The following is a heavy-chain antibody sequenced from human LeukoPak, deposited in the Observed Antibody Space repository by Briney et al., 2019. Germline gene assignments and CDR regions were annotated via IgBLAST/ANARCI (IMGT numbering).Heavy chain of an antibody. J-gene: IGHJ4*02. V-gene: IGHV3-23*01. CDR1: GFTFSSYA. D-gene: IGHD3-10*01. CDR3: AKDQKILLWFGDHFDY. Sequence: GGSLRLSCAASGFTFSSYAMSCVRQAPGKGREWVSSISGSGGSTYYADSVKGRFTISRDNSKNTLYLQMNSLRAEDTAVYYCAKDQKILLWFGDHFDYWGQGTLVTVSS. CDR2: ISGSGGST.